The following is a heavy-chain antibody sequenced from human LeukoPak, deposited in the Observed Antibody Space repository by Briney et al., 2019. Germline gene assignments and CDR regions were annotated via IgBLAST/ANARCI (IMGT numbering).Heavy chain of an antibody. J-gene: IGHJ4*02. CDR1: GSTFSSYG. CDR3: AKNTMIVVVTSPLGY. Sequence: PGRSLRLSCAASGSTFSSYGMHWVRQAPGKGLEWVAVISYDGSNKYYADSVKGRFTISRDNSKNTLYLQMNSLRAEDTAVYYCAKNTMIVVVTSPLGYWGQGTLVTVSS. V-gene: IGHV3-30*18. D-gene: IGHD3-22*01. CDR2: ISYDGSNK.